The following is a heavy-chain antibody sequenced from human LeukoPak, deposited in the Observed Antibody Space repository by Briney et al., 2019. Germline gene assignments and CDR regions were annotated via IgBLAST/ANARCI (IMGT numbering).Heavy chain of an antibody. CDR2: INHSGST. J-gene: IGHJ6*02. Sequence: PSETLSFTCAVYGGSFSGYYWSWIRQPPGKGLEWIGEINHSGSTNYNPSLKSRVTISVDTSKNQFSLKLSSVTAADTAVYYCARGDIVVVPAAWDVWGQGTTVTVSS. CDR1: GGSFSGYY. CDR3: ARGDIVVVPAAWDV. V-gene: IGHV4-34*01. D-gene: IGHD2-2*01.